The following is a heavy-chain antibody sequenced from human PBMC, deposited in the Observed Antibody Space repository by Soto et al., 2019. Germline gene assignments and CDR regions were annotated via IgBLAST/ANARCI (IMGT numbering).Heavy chain of an antibody. J-gene: IGHJ6*02. CDR3: XXXXXXXTDV. V-gene: IGHV4-30-4*01. Sequence: QVQLQESGPGLVKPSQTLSLTCTVSGGSISSGDYYWSWIRQPPGKGLEWIGYIYYSGSTYYNPXXXXXXXXXXXXXXXXXXXXXXXXXXXXXXXXXXXXXXXXXTDVWGQGTTVTVSS. CDR2: IYYSGST. CDR1: GGSISSGDYY.